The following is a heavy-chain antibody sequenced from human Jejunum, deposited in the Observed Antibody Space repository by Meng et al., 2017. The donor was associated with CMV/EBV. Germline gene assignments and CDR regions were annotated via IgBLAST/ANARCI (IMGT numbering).Heavy chain of an antibody. CDR1: GFTFTSSA. D-gene: IGHD2-15*01. V-gene: IGHV1-58*01. Sequence: SVKVSCKASGFTFTSSAVQWVRQARGQRLEWIGWIVVGSGNTNYAQKFQERVTITRDMSTSTAYMELSSLRSEDTAVYYCAADGSMAEYYFDDWGQGTLVTVAS. CDR2: IVVGSGNT. J-gene: IGHJ4*02. CDR3: AADGSMAEYYFDD.